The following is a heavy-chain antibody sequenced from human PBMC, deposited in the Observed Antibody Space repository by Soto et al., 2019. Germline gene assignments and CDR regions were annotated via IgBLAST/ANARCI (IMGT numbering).Heavy chain of an antibody. CDR2: IIPIFGTA. Sequence: AVKVSCKASGGTFSSYAISWVRQAPGQGLEWMGGIIPIFGTANYAQKFQGRVTITADESTSTAYMELSSLRSEDTAVYYCARYIAVAGDNWFDPWGQGTLVTVSS. D-gene: IGHD6-19*01. J-gene: IGHJ5*02. CDR3: ARYIAVAGDNWFDP. CDR1: GGTFSSYA. V-gene: IGHV1-69*13.